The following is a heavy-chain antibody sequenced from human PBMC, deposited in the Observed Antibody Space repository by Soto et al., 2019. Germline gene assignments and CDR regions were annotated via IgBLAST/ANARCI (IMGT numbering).Heavy chain of an antibody. CDR1: GFTFSGPA. Sequence: GGSLRLSCAGSGFTFSGPAIHWVRQASGKGLEWVGRIRSKSNDYATSYATSVKGRFTISRDDSKNTAYLQMDRLETEDTAVYYCTVGVVVKAATDYWGQGTLVTVCS. CDR3: TVGVVVKAATDY. CDR2: IRSKSNDYAT. V-gene: IGHV3-73*01. J-gene: IGHJ4*02. D-gene: IGHD2-2*01.